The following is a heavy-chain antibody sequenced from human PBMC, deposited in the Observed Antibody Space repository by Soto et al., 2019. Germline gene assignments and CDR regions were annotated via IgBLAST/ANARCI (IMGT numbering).Heavy chain of an antibody. CDR2: VFYSGNT. V-gene: IGHV4-39*01. Sequence: QVQMQESGPGLVKPSQTLSLTCTVSNASLSTSRYYWTWVRQSPGRGPEGIGSVFYSGNTYFKPFLRSRLTVSVHRSNNQCPVRLTSVTAADTAIYYCAILCEQRDESMIYCYYQGVWCKGTTVTVS. J-gene: IGHJ6*03. D-gene: IGHD3-16*01. CDR3: AILCEQRDESMIYCYYQGV. CDR1: NASLSTSRYY.